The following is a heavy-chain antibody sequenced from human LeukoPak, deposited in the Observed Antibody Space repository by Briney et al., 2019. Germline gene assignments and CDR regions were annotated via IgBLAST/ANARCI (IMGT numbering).Heavy chain of an antibody. Sequence: SETLSLTCTVSGGSISSYYWSWIRQPPGKGLEWIGYIYYSGSTNYNPSLKSRVTISVDTSKNQFSLKLSSVTAADTAVYYCAGLWFGESFPDYWGQGTLVTVSS. V-gene: IGHV4-59*12. D-gene: IGHD3-10*01. CDR2: IYYSGST. CDR1: GGSISSYY. CDR3: AGLWFGESFPDY. J-gene: IGHJ4*02.